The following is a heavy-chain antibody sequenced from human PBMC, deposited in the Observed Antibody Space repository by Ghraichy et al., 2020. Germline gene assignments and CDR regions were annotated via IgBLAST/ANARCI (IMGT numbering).Heavy chain of an antibody. CDR3: ASSKRDFDWLISPFDY. J-gene: IGHJ4*02. D-gene: IGHD3-9*01. Sequence: SETLSLTCTVSGGSISSGGYYWSWIRQHPGKGLEWIGYIYYSGSTYYNPSLKSRVTISVDTSKNQFSLKLSSVTAADTAVYYCASSKRDFDWLISPFDYWGQGTLVTVSS. CDR2: IYYSGST. CDR1: GGSISSGGYY. V-gene: IGHV4-31*03.